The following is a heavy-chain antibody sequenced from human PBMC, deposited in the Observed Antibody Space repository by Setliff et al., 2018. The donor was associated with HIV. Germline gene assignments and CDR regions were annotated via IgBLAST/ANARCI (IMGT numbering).Heavy chain of an antibody. Sequence: SETLSLTCAVYGGSFNGYYWSWIRQPPGKGLEWIGEVNHSGDTNYIPSLKSRVTMSLDTSKNQFSLNLNSVTAADTAVYYCSNWNTTVDADSWGQETLVTVSS. D-gene: IGHD1-1*01. CDR1: GGSFNGYY. CDR3: SNWNTTVDADS. CDR2: VNHSGDT. J-gene: IGHJ4*02. V-gene: IGHV4-34*01.